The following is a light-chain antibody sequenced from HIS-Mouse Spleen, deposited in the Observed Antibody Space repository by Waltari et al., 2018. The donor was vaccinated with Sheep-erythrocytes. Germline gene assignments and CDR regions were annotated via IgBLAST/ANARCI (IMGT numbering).Light chain of an antibody. CDR1: SSDVGGYNY. Sequence: QSALTQPRSVSGSPGQSVTISCTGTSSDVGGYNYVSCYQQHPGKAPQLMCYDVSKPPSGAPGRFSGSKAGNTASLTISGLQAEDEADDYCCSYAGSYNHVFATGTKVTVL. J-gene: IGLJ1*01. CDR3: CSYAGSYNHV. CDR2: DVS. V-gene: IGLV2-11*01.